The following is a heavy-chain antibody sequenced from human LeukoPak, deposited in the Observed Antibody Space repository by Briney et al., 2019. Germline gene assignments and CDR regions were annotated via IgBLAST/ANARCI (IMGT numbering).Heavy chain of an antibody. CDR1: GFTFSSYE. D-gene: IGHD4-17*01. CDR3: ARVSVTIPGDFDY. CDR2: ISSSGSTI. V-gene: IGHV3-48*03. J-gene: IGHJ4*02. Sequence: GGSLGLSCAASGFTFSSYEMNWVRQAPGKGLEWVSYISSSGSTIYYADSVKGRFTISRDNAKNSLYLQMNSLRAEDTAVYYCARVSVTIPGDFDYWGQGTLVTVSS.